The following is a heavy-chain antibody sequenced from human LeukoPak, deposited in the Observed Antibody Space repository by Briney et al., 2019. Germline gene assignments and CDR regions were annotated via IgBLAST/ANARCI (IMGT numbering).Heavy chain of an antibody. CDR1: GFSFNNAW. CDR3: ARDQRYSGYD. D-gene: IGHD5-12*01. J-gene: IGHJ4*02. CDR2: INSDGSST. V-gene: IGHV3-74*01. Sequence: PGGSLRLSCEASGFSFNNAWMSWVRQAPGKGLVWVSHINSDGSSTNYADSVKGRFTISRDNAKDTVYLQMNSLRAEDTGVYYCARDQRYSGYDWGQGTLVTVSS.